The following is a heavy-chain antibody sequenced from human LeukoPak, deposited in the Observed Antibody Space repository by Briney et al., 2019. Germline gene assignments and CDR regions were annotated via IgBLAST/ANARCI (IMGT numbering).Heavy chain of an antibody. V-gene: IGHV3-7*01. J-gene: IGHJ4*02. Sequence: SGGSLRLSCVVSGITLSNYGMSWVRQAPGKGLEWVANIKQDGSEKYYVDSVKGRFTISRDNAKNSLYLQMNSLRAEDTAVYYCARDWYYYDSSGYGIHYWGQGTLVTVSS. CDR2: IKQDGSEK. D-gene: IGHD3-22*01. CDR1: GITLSNYG. CDR3: ARDWYYYDSSGYGIHY.